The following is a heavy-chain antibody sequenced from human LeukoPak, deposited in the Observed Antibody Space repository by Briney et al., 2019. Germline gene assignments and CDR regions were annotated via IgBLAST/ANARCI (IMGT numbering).Heavy chain of an antibody. J-gene: IGHJ4*02. Sequence: GGSLRLSCAASGFTFDDYAMHWVRQAPGKGLEWVSGISWNSGSIGYADSVKGRFTISRDNAKNSLYLQMNSLRAEDTAVYYCARAPRYSSSWYVIHYWGQGTLVTVSS. CDR1: GFTFDDYA. CDR2: ISWNSGSI. D-gene: IGHD6-13*01. V-gene: IGHV3-9*01. CDR3: ARAPRYSSSWYVIHY.